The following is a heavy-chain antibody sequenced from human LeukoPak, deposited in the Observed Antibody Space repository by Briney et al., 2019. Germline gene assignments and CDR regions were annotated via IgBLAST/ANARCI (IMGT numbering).Heavy chain of an antibody. CDR3: ARLDIVVVPAAIGIHDAFDI. D-gene: IGHD2-2*02. V-gene: IGHV4-38-2*01. Sequence: SETLSLTCAVSGYSISSGYYWGWIRQPPGKGLEWIGSIYHSGSTYYNPSLKSRVTISVDTSKNQFSLKLSSVTAADTAAYYCARLDIVVVPAAIGIHDAFDIWGQGTMVTVSS. J-gene: IGHJ3*02. CDR2: IYHSGST. CDR1: GYSISSGYY.